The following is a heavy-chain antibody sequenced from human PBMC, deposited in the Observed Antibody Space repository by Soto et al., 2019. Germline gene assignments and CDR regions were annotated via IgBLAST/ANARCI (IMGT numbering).Heavy chain of an antibody. J-gene: IGHJ4*02. D-gene: IGHD6-19*01. V-gene: IGHV1-46*01. Sequence: QVQLVQSGAEVKKPGASVKVSCKASGYTFTSYYIHWVRQAPGQGLEWMGIINPSGGSTSYAQKFQGRVNMTRDTSPSTVYMELSRLRSEDTAVYYCARDEGYSSGWSTYDYWGQGTLVTVSS. CDR2: INPSGGST. CDR1: GYTFTSYY. CDR3: ARDEGYSSGWSTYDY.